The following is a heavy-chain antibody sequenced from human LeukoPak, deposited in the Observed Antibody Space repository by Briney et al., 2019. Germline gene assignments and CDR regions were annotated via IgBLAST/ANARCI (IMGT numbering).Heavy chain of an antibody. Sequence: ASVKVSCKASGYTFTSYDINWVRQATGQGLEWMGWMNPNSGNTGYAQKFQGRVTMTRNTSISTAYMELSSLRSEDTAVYYCARGLQPWYKYYYYGMDVWGQGTTVTVSS. CDR1: GYTFTSYD. J-gene: IGHJ6*02. CDR3: ARGLQPWYKYYYYGMDV. V-gene: IGHV1-8*01. D-gene: IGHD5-18*01. CDR2: MNPNSGNT.